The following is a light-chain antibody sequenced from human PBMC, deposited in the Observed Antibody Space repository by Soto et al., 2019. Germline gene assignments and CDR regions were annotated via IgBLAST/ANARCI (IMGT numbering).Light chain of an antibody. CDR1: SSDVGGYNY. Sequence: QSALTQPASVSGSPGQSITISCTGTSSDVGGYNYVSWYQQHPGKAPKLMIYDVSNRPSGVSNRLSGSKSGNTASLTISGLQAEDEADYYCSSYTSSSTHYVFGTGTKVIVL. J-gene: IGLJ1*01. CDR2: DVS. CDR3: SSYTSSSTHYV. V-gene: IGLV2-14*01.